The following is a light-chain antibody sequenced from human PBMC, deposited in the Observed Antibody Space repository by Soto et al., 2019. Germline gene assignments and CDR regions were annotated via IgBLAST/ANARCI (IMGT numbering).Light chain of an antibody. CDR2: AAY. CDR1: QYINNY. Sequence: DIQMTQSPSSLSTSVGDRVTITCRASQYINNYLNWYQQKPGKAPKLLIFAAYNLQSGVPSRFSGSGSGTDFTLTISSLQPEDFATYHCQQSYSTPPYTFGQGTKVDIK. V-gene: IGKV1-39*01. CDR3: QQSYSTPPYT. J-gene: IGKJ2*01.